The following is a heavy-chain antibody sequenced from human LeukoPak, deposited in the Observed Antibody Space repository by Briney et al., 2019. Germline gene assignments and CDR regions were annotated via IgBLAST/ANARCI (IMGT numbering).Heavy chain of an antibody. CDR1: GFTFSNFP. CDR3: AKHYASGKRYFDY. J-gene: IGHJ4*02. Sequence: GGSLRLSCAASGFTFSNFPMSWVRQAPGKGLEWVSAISNGGTNTYYADSVKGRFTISRDNSKNTLYLQTNSLRAEDTAVYYCAKHYASGKRYFDYWGQGTLITVSS. CDR2: ISNGGTNT. V-gene: IGHV3-23*01. D-gene: IGHD3-10*01.